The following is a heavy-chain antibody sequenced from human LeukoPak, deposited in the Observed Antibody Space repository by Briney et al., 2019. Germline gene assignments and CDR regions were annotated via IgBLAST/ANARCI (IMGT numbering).Heavy chain of an antibody. CDR2: INPNSGGT. CDR3: ARDYYDSSGYYY. D-gene: IGHD3-22*01. Sequence: ASVKVSCKASGYTFTGYYMHWVRQAPGQGLEWMGWINPNSGGTNYAQKFQGRVTMTRDTSISTAYMELSRLRSGDTAVYYCARDYYDSSGYYYWGQGTLVTVSS. V-gene: IGHV1-2*02. J-gene: IGHJ4*02. CDR1: GYTFTGYY.